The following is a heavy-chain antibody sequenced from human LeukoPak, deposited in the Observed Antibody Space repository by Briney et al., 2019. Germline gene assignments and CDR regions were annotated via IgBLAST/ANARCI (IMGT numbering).Heavy chain of an antibody. CDR1: GFTFSSYG. J-gene: IGHJ4*02. D-gene: IGHD5-12*01. CDR2: IRYDGSNK. Sequence: GGSLRLSCAASGFTFSSYGMHWVRQAPGKGLEWVAFIRYDGSNKYYADSVKGRFTISRDNSKNTLYLQMNSLRAENTAVYYCAKGGVIVATAFDYWGQGTLVTVSS. V-gene: IGHV3-30*02. CDR3: AKGGVIVATAFDY.